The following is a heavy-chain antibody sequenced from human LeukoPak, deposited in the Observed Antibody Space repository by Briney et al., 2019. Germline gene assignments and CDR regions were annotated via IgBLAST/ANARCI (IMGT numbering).Heavy chain of an antibody. CDR3: ARVDRLYERTYPAGYDI. D-gene: IGHD6-25*01. V-gene: IGHV1-2*02. Sequence: ASVTVSFKASGYKYSYYYIHWVRHAPGQGLEWMGWINPHSGGTRYAPKFQGRVTMSSDTSINTAYMEMRSLRSDDTAVFYCARVDRLYERTYPAGYDIWGQGPRVTVSS. CDR2: INPHSGGT. CDR1: GYKYSYYY. J-gene: IGHJ3*02.